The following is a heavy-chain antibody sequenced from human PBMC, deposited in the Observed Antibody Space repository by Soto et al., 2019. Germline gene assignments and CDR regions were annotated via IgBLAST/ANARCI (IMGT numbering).Heavy chain of an antibody. CDR1: GGSISSSAYY. Sequence: QLQLQESGPGLVKPSETLSLTCTVSGGSISSSAYYWDWIRQPPGKGLEWIASIYYSGSTYYNPSLKSRVTIXXDXSXNQFSLQLRSVTAADTALYYCARRFFGGAYPSYFDYWGQGTLVTVSS. CDR2: IYYSGST. J-gene: IGHJ4*02. D-gene: IGHD2-15*01. CDR3: ARRFFGGAYPSYFDY. V-gene: IGHV4-39*01.